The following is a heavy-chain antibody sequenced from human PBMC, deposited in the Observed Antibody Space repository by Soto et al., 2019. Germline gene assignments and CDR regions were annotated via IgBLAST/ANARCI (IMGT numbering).Heavy chain of an antibody. D-gene: IGHD2-2*01. CDR1: GGSISSGDYY. Sequence: SETLSLTCTVSGGSISSGDYYWSWIRQPPGKGLEWIGYIYYSGSTYYNPSLKSRVTISVDTSKNQFSLKLSSVTAADTAVYYCARADRYNCISTSCAGYYFDYWGQGTLVTVSS. CDR3: ARADRYNCISTSCAGYYFDY. V-gene: IGHV4-30-4*01. J-gene: IGHJ4*02. CDR2: IYYSGST.